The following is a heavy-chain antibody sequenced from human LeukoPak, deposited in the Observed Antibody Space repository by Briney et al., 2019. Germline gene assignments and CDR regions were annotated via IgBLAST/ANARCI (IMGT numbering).Heavy chain of an antibody. V-gene: IGHV3-23*01. J-gene: IGHJ3*02. CDR1: GFTFSSYS. Sequence: GGSLRLSCAASGFTFSSYSMNWVRQVPGKGLEWVSVISGSGGSTYYADSVKGRFTISRDNSKNTLYLQMNSLRAEDTAVYYCSLSGDNDAFDIWGQGTKVTVSS. CDR3: SLSGDNDAFDI. D-gene: IGHD3-10*01. CDR2: ISGSGGST.